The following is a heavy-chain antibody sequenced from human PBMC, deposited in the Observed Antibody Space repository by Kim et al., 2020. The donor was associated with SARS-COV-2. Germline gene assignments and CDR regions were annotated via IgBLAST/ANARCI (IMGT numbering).Heavy chain of an antibody. J-gene: IGHJ6*03. CDR3: TREGVNYDFWSGYYNYYYYYMDV. D-gene: IGHD3-3*01. Sequence: GGSLRLSCTASGFTFGDYAMSWVRQAPGKGLEWVGFIRSKAYGGTTEYAASVKGRFTISRDDSKSIAYLQMNSLKTEDTAVYYCTREGVNYDFWSGYYNYYYYYMDVWGKGTPVTVSS. CDR2: IRSKAYGGTT. V-gene: IGHV3-49*04. CDR1: GFTFGDYA.